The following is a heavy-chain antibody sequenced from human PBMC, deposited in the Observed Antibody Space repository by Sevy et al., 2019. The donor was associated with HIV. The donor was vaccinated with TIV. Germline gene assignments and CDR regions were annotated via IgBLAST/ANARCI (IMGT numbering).Heavy chain of an antibody. CDR3: ARDGRIDSRFSHFDY. CDR1: GFTFGDYW. J-gene: IGHJ4*02. D-gene: IGHD3-22*01. Sequence: GGSLRLSCAASGFTFGDYWMSWVRQAPGKGLEWVANIKQDESERIYVDSVKGQFTISRDNAKNSLYLQMNSLRVEDTAVYYCARDGRIDSRFSHFDYWGPGTLVTVSS. V-gene: IGHV3-7*01. CDR2: IKQDESER.